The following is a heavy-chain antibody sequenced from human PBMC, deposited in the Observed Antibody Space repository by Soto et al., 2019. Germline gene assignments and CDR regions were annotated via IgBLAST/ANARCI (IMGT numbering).Heavy chain of an antibody. CDR3: AGTYGYGGYFDY. D-gene: IGHD5-18*01. V-gene: IGHV3-33*01. CDR2: IWFDGSNK. J-gene: IGHJ4*02. Sequence: QVQLVESGGGVVQPGWSLRLSCAASGFTFSDYGMHWVRQAPGEGLQWVAVIWFDGSNKYYADSVKGRFTISRDNSKNTLNLQMHSLRTEDSAVYYCAGTYGYGGYFDYWGQGTLVTVSS. CDR1: GFTFSDYG.